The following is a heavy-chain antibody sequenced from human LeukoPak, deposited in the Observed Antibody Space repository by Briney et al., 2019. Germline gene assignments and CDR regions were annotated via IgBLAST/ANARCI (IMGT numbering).Heavy chain of an antibody. CDR3: ARGDYVWGSYRPTDY. J-gene: IGHJ4*02. V-gene: IGHV1-18*01. CDR1: DYTFTSYG. D-gene: IGHD3-16*02. Sequence: ASVKVSCKASDYTFTSYGISWVRQAPGQGLEWMGWISAYNGNTNYAQKLQGRVTMTTDTSTSTAYMELRSLRSDDTAVYYCARGDYVWGSYRPTDYWGQGTLVTVSS. CDR2: ISAYNGNT.